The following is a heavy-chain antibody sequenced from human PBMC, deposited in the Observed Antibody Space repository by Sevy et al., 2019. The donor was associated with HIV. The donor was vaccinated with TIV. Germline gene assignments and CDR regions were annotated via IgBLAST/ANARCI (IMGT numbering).Heavy chain of an antibody. V-gene: IGHV1-69*13. CDR2: IIPIFGTA. CDR1: GGTFSSYA. Sequence: ASVKVSCKASGGTFSSYAISWVRQAPGQGLEWMGGIIPIFGTANYAQKFQGRVTITADESTSTAYMELSSLRSEDTAVYYCARDVREYSGYDWGIYYYYYGMDVWGQGTTVTVSS. D-gene: IGHD5-12*01. J-gene: IGHJ6*02. CDR3: ARDVREYSGYDWGIYYYYYGMDV.